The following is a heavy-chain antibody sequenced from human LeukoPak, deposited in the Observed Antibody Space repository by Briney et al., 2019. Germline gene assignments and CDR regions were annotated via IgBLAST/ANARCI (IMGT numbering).Heavy chain of an antibody. CDR3: AKAAGVCSGGSCYSSGYYYYYYYMDV. V-gene: IGHV3-21*04. Sequence: PGGSLRLSCAASGFTFSSYNMNWVRQAPGKGLEWVSSITSGSSYIYYADSVKGRFTISRDNSKNTLYLQMNSLRAEDTAVYYCAKAAGVCSGGSCYSSGYYYYYYYMDVWGKGTTVTVSS. J-gene: IGHJ6*03. CDR2: ITSGSSYI. CDR1: GFTFSSYN. D-gene: IGHD2-15*01.